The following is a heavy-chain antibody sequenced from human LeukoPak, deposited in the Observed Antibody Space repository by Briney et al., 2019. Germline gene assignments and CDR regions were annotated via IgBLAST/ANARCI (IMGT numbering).Heavy chain of an antibody. V-gene: IGHV4-4*07. CDR1: GGSITSYY. Sequence: SETLSLTCTVSGGSITSYYWSWIRQPAGKGLEWIGHIYTSGSTNYNPSLKSRVTMSVDTSKNQFSLKLNSVTAADTAVYYCASLSTGKLLPGGLFGYWGQGTLVTVSS. J-gene: IGHJ4*02. CDR3: ASLSTGKLLPGGLFGY. CDR2: IYTSGST. D-gene: IGHD1-26*01.